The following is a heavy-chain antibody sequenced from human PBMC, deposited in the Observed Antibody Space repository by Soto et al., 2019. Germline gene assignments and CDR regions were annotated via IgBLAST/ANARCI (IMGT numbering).Heavy chain of an antibody. CDR3: ARAATGSYHSAY. CDR2: IAPHSGRT. Sequence: QVQLVQSGPEVKNPGASVRVSCVASGYAFTSYGVNWVRQDPGQGLEWMGWIAPHSGRTTYLPKFQGRVTMTADVSTNTAYIELRSLTSDDTGIYFCARAATGSYHSAYWGQGTVVTVSS. J-gene: IGHJ4*02. CDR1: GYAFTSYG. V-gene: IGHV1-18*04. D-gene: IGHD3-10*01.